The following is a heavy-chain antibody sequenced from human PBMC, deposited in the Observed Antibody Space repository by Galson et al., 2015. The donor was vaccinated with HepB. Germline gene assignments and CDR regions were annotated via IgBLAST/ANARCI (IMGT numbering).Heavy chain of an antibody. CDR2: CRNKANSYTT. D-gene: IGHD2-21*01. Sequence: SLRLSCAVSGFTFSDHYMDWVRQAPGKGLEWVGRCRNKANSYTTEYAASVKGRFTISRDDSNYSLYLQMNSLRAEDTAVYYCARDIDWTYFDYWGQGALVTVSS. CDR1: GFTFSDHY. J-gene: IGHJ4*02. CDR3: ARDIDWTYFDY. V-gene: IGHV3-72*01.